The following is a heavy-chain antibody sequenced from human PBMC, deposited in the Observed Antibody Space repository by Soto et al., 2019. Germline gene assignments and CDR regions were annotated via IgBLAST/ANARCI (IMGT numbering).Heavy chain of an antibody. Sequence: GGSLRLSCAASGFTFNTYWMHWVRQAPGKGLVWVSRINGDGSSTTYADSVKGRFTISRDNAKNTLYLQMNSLRAEDTAVYYCARDRTAGVYYYDSSGYYLWGQGLLVTVSS. D-gene: IGHD3-22*01. CDR1: GFTFNTYW. V-gene: IGHV3-74*01. CDR2: INGDGSST. CDR3: ARDRTAGVYYYDSSGYYL. J-gene: IGHJ4*02.